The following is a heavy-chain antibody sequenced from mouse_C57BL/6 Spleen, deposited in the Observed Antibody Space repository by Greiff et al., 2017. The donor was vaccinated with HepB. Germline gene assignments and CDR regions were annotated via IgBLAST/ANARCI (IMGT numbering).Heavy chain of an antibody. CDR3: ARLEDYEGWYFDV. V-gene: IGHV1-52*01. Sequence: QVQLQQPGAELVRPGSSVKLSCKASGYTFTSYWMHWVKQRPIQGLEWIGNIDPSDSETHYNQKFKDKATLTVDKSSSTAYMQLSSLTSEDSAVYYCARLEDYEGWYFDVWGTGTTVTVSS. D-gene: IGHD2-4*01. CDR1: GYTFTSYW. CDR2: IDPSDSET. J-gene: IGHJ1*03.